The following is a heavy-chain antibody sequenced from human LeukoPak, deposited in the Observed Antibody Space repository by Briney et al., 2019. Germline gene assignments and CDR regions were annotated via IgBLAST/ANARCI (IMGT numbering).Heavy chain of an antibody. CDR1: EYSFTNYW. Sequence: GESLQISCKGSEYSFTNYWIGWVRQMPGKGLEWMGIIFPGDSDTRYSPSFQGQVSISADKSISTAYLQWSSLKASDTGMYYCAKADSSGYLDCWGQGTLVTVSS. D-gene: IGHD3-22*01. CDR2: IFPGDSDT. J-gene: IGHJ4*02. CDR3: AKADSSGYLDC. V-gene: IGHV5-51*01.